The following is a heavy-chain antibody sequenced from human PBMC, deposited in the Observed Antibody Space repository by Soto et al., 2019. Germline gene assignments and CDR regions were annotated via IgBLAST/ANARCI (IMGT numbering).Heavy chain of an antibody. CDR1: GGSISSYY. J-gene: IGHJ5*02. CDR3: ASFYRYSSSFGTHHNWFAP. D-gene: IGHD6-6*01. V-gene: IGHV4-59*08. CDR2: IYYSGST. Sequence: SETLSLTCTVSGGSISSYYWSWIRQPPGKGLEWIGYIYYSGSTNYNPSLKSRVTISVDTSKNQFSLKLSSVTAADTAVYYCASFYRYSSSFGTHHNWFAPWGQGTLVTVSS.